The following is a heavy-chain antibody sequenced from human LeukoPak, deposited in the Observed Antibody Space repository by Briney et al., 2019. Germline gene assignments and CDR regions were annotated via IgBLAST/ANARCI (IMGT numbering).Heavy chain of an antibody. Sequence: ASVKVSCKATSHISWMRQATGQRLARMEWIDTYGGEKYYAQKFQGRITVTTDTSTSTVYMELRNLRFDDTAVYYCARDLWNFYDDSGYNRDFDSWGQGTLVTVSS. CDR3: ARDLWNFYDDSGYNRDFDS. V-gene: IGHV1-18*01. CDR2: IDTYGGEK. D-gene: IGHD3-22*01. CDR1: TSH. J-gene: IGHJ5*01.